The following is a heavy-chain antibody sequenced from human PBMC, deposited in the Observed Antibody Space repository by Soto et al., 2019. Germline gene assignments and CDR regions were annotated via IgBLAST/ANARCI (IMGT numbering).Heavy chain of an antibody. J-gene: IGHJ5*02. CDR3: ARGSPYYDFWSGYYVNWFDP. CDR2: IYYSGST. D-gene: IGHD3-3*01. CDR1: GGSISSGGYY. V-gene: IGHV4-31*03. Sequence: SETLSLTCTVSGGSISSGGYYWSWIRQHPGKGLEWIGYIYYSGSTYYNPSLKSRVTISVDTSKNQFSLKLSSVTAADTAVYYCARGSPYYDFWSGYYVNWFDPWGQGTLVTVS.